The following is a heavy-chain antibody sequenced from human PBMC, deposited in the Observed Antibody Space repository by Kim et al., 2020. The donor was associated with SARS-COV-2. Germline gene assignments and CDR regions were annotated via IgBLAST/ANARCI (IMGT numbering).Heavy chain of an antibody. CDR3: ARSDSSGWFVFDY. D-gene: IGHD6-19*01. V-gene: IGHV5-51*01. Sequence: YSPSFQGQVTISADKSISTAYLQWSSLKASDTAMYYCARSDSSGWFVFDYWGQGTLVTVSS. J-gene: IGHJ4*02.